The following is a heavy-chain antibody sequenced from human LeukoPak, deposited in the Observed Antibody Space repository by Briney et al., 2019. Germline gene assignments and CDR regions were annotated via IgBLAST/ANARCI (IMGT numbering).Heavy chain of an antibody. CDR2: IYTRRST. CDR1: GGSISSGSYY. Sequence: SETLSLTCTVSGGSISSGSYYWSWIRQPAGKGLEWFGRIYTRRSTDYNPSLKSRVSISVHTSKNQFSLKLSCVAAAHTAVCYCAGYGSGSYAFDIWDQGTMVTVSS. V-gene: IGHV4-61*02. D-gene: IGHD3-10*01. J-gene: IGHJ3*02. CDR3: AGYGSGSYAFDI.